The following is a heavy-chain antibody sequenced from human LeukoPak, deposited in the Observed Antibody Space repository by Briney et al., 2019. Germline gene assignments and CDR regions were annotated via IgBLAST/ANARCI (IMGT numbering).Heavy chain of an antibody. CDR2: ISWNSGSI. Sequence: QSGGSLRLSCAASGFTFDDYAMHWVRQAPGKGLEWVSGISWNSGSIGYADSVKGRFTISRDNAKNSLYLQMNSLRAEDTALYYCAKDIARLSLGGPYYGMDVWGQGTTVTVSS. D-gene: IGHD3-16*01. J-gene: IGHJ6*02. CDR3: AKDIARLSLGGPYYGMDV. V-gene: IGHV3-9*01. CDR1: GFTFDDYA.